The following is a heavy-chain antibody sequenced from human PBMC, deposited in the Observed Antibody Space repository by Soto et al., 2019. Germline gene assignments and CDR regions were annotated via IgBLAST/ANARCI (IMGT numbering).Heavy chain of an antibody. CDR3: ARRSIAAAVQQPAVMDV. CDR2: IIPIFGTA. CDR1: GGTFSSYA. D-gene: IGHD6-13*01. Sequence: GASVKVSCKASGGTFSSYAISWVRQAPGQGLEWMGGIIPIFGTANYAQKFQGRVTITADESTSTAYMELSSLRSEDTAMYYCARRSIAAAVQQPAVMDVWGQGTTVTVSS. V-gene: IGHV1-69*13. J-gene: IGHJ6*02.